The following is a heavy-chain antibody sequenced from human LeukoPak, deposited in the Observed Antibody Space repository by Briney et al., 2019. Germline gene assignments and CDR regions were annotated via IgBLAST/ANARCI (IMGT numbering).Heavy chain of an antibody. CDR3: ASLSSPYSYYYMDV. Sequence: ASVKVSCKASGGTFSSYAISWVRQAPGQGLEWMGGIIPIFGTANYAQKFQGRVTITADKSTSTAYMELSSLRSEDTAVYYCASLSSPYSYYYMDVWGKGTTVTVSS. J-gene: IGHJ6*03. CDR2: IIPIFGTA. D-gene: IGHD2-21*01. CDR1: GGTFSSYA. V-gene: IGHV1-69*06.